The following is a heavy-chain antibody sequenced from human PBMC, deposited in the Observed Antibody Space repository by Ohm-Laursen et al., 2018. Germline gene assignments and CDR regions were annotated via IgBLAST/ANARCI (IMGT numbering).Heavy chain of an antibody. V-gene: IGHV4-59*01. CDR1: GGSISSYY. J-gene: IGHJ6*02. D-gene: IGHD3-22*01. CDR3: ARGPYYYDSSGYPHPYYYYYGMDV. CDR2: IYYSGST. Sequence: GTLSLTCTVSGGSISSYYWSWIRQPPGKGLEWIGYIYYSGSTNYNPSLKSRVTISVDTSKNQFSLKLSSVTAADTAVYYCARGPYYYDSSGYPHPYYYYYGMDVWGQGTTVTVSS.